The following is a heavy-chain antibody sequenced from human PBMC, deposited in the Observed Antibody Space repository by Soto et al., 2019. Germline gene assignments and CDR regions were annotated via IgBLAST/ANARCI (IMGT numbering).Heavy chain of an antibody. V-gene: IGHV3-9*01. J-gene: IGHJ4*02. CDR1: GFTFDDYA. CDR3: AKGLTAAAGTGLNY. D-gene: IGHD6-13*01. CDR2: ISWNSGSI. Sequence: GGSLRLSCAASGFTFDDYAMHWVRQAPGKGLEWVSGISWNSGSIGYADSVKGRFTISRDNAKNSLYLQMNSLRAEDTALYYCAKGLTAAAGTGLNYWGQGTLVTVSS.